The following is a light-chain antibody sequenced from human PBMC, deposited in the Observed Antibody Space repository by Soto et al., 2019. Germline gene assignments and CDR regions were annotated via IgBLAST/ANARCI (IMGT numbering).Light chain of an antibody. Sequence: DIQMTQSPPSLSASVGDRVTTTCQASQDISNYLNWYQQKPGKAPKLLIYDASNLETGVPSRFSGSGSGTDFTFTISSLQPKDIATYYCQQYDNLPPYTFGQGTKVDIK. V-gene: IGKV1-33*01. J-gene: IGKJ2*01. CDR2: DAS. CDR3: QQYDNLPPYT. CDR1: QDISNY.